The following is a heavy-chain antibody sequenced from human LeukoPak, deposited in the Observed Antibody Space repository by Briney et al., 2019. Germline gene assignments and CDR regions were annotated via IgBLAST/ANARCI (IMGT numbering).Heavy chain of an antibody. CDR1: GGSFSDYY. CDR2: INHSGST. Sequence: SETLSLTCAVYGGSFSDYYWSWIRQPPGKGLEWIGKINHSGSTNYNPSLKSRVTISVDTSKNQFSLNLSSVTAADTAVYYCARDRITIFGVVEVWGKGTTVIVSS. J-gene: IGHJ6*04. D-gene: IGHD3-3*01. V-gene: IGHV4-34*01. CDR3: ARDRITIFGVVEV.